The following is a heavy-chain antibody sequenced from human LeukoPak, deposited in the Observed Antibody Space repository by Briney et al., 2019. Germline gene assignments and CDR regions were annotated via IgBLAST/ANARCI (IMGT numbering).Heavy chain of an antibody. D-gene: IGHD3-10*01. CDR3: ARDYYGSGSKSDY. CDR1: GFTFSSYG. J-gene: IGHJ4*02. CDR2: IWYDGSNK. Sequence: GRSLRLSCAASGFTFSSYGMHWVRQAPGKGLEWVAVIWYDGSNKYYADSVKGRFTISRDNSKNTLYLQMNSLRAEDTAVYYYARDYYGSGSKSDYWGQGTLVTVSS. V-gene: IGHV3-33*01.